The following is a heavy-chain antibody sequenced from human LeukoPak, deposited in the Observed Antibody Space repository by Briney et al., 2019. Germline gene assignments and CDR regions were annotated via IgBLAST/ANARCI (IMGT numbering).Heavy chain of an antibody. Sequence: PSETLSLTCTVSGGSISSYYWSWIRQPPGKGLEWIGYIYTSGSTNYNPSLKSRVTISVDTSKNQFSLKLSSVTAADTAVYYCATRQGRDGYNFPLSYYYYMDVWGKGTTVTVSS. J-gene: IGHJ6*03. CDR3: ATRQGRDGYNFPLSYYYYMDV. D-gene: IGHD5-24*01. CDR1: GGSISSYY. CDR2: IYTSGST. V-gene: IGHV4-4*09.